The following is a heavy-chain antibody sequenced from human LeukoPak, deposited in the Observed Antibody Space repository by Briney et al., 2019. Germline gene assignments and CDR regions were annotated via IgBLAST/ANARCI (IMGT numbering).Heavy chain of an antibody. V-gene: IGHV4-34*01. CDR2: INHSGST. CDR1: GGSISSYY. Sequence: SETLSLTCTVSGGSISSYYWSWIRQPPGKGLEWIGEINHSGSTNYNPSLKSRVTISVDTSKNQFSLKLSSVTAADTAVYYCARGLNYYGSGSYGYWGQGTLVTVSS. D-gene: IGHD3-10*01. CDR3: ARGLNYYGSGSYGY. J-gene: IGHJ4*02.